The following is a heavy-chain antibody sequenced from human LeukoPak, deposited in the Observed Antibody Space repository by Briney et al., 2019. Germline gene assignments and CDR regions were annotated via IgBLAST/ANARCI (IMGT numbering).Heavy chain of an antibody. V-gene: IGHV1-24*01. CDR2: FDPEDGET. Sequence: GASVKVSCKVSGYTLTELSMHWVRQAPGKGLEWMGGFDPEDGETIYAQKFQGRVTMTEDTSTDTAYMELSSLRSEDTAVYHCATVSQQWLPSRGYYYYMDVWGKGTTVTVSS. D-gene: IGHD6-19*01. CDR1: GYTLTELS. CDR3: ATVSQQWLPSRGYYYYMDV. J-gene: IGHJ6*03.